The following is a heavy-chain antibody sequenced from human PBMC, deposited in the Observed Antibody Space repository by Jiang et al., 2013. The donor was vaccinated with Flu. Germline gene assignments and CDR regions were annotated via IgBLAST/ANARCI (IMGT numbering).Heavy chain of an antibody. CDR2: NHSGST. D-gene: IGHD2-21*02. Sequence: NHSGSTNYNPSLKSRVTISVDTSKNQFSLKLSSVTAADTAVYYCAGSSYCGGDCPFGYYFDYWGQGTLVTVSS. CDR3: AGSSYCGGDCPFGYYFDY. J-gene: IGHJ4*02. V-gene: IGHV4-34*01.